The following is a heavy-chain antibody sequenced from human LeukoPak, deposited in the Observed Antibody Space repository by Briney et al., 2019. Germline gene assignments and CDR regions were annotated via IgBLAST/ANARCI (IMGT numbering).Heavy chain of an antibody. V-gene: IGHV3-23*01. CDR2: VSGSGGGI. Sequence: GGSLRLSCAASGFTFGDYAMYWVRQAPGKGLEWVSAVSGSGGGIYYADSVKGRFTISRDNSKNTLYLQMNTLRGEDTAVYYCAKATASAGTAYFDYWGQGTLVTVSS. CDR3: AKATASAGTAYFDY. J-gene: IGHJ4*02. CDR1: GFTFGDYA. D-gene: IGHD6-13*01.